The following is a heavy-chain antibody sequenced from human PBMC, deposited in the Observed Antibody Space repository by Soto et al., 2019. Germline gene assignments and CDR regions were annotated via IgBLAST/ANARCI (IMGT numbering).Heavy chain of an antibody. V-gene: IGHV1-8*01. CDR3: VRVRRQGATWYNSYCMDV. CDR1: GYTFTSYD. CDR2: MNPNSGNT. D-gene: IGHD1-1*01. Sequence: ASVKVSCKASGYTFTSYDINWVRQATGQGLEWMGWMNPNSGNTGYAQKFQGRVTMTRNTSISTAYMELSSLRSEDTAVYYCVRVRRQGATWYNSYCMDVWGQGTPVTVSS. J-gene: IGHJ6*02.